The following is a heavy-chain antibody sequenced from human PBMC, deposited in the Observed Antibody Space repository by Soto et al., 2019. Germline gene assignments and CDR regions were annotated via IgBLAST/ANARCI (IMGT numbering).Heavy chain of an antibody. J-gene: IGHJ6*02. CDR2: ISYDGSNK. CDR1: GFTFSSYS. CDR3: ARGRTVGLRFLEWSTYYGMDV. V-gene: IGHV3-30*03. D-gene: IGHD3-3*01. Sequence: GGSLRLSCAASGFTFSSYSMNWVRQAPGKGLEWVAVISYDGSNKYYADSVKGRFTISRDNSKNTLYLQMNSLRAEDTAVYYCARGRTVGLRFLEWSTYYGMDVWGQGTTVTVSS.